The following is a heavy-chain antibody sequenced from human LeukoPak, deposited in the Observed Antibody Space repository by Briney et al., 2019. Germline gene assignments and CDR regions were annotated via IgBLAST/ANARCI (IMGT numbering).Heavy chain of an antibody. V-gene: IGHV4-4*07. J-gene: IGHJ4*02. D-gene: IGHD6-13*01. CDR2: IYTSGST. CDR3: ARGHSSSWYGPFDY. CDR1: GGSISSYY. Sequence: SETLSLTCTVSGGSISSYYWSWIRQPAGKGLEWIGRIYTSGSTNYNPSLKSRVTMSVDTSKNQFSLKLSSVTAADTAVYYCARGHSSSWYGPFDYWGQGTLVTVSS.